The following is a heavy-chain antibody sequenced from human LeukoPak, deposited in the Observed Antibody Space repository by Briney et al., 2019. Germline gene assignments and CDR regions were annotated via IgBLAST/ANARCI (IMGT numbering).Heavy chain of an antibody. CDR3: ARVRVAAAVRGAFDI. D-gene: IGHD6-13*01. CDR2: ICYSGST. V-gene: IGHV4-59*01. J-gene: IGHJ3*02. Sequence: SETLSLTCTVSGGSISSYYWSWIRQPPGKGLEWIGYICYSGSTNYNPSLKSRVTISVDTSKNQFSLKLSSVTAADTAVYYCARVRVAAAVRGAFDIWGQGTMVTVSS. CDR1: GGSISSYY.